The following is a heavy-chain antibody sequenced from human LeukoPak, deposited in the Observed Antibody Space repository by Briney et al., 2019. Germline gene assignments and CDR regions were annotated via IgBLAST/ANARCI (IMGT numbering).Heavy chain of an antibody. CDR1: GGSLSGFY. Sequence: SETLSLTCAVYGGSLSGFYWSWIRQSPGKGLEWIGEINQSGSTNYNPSLKSRVNISLDTSENQFSLKLSSVTAADTAVYYCARALGAFDIWGQGTMVTVSS. J-gene: IGHJ3*02. V-gene: IGHV4-34*01. CDR3: ARALGAFDI. CDR2: INQSGST.